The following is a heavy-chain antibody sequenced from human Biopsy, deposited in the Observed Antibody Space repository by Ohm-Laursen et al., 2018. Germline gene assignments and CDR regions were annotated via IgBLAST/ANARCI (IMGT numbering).Heavy chain of an antibody. CDR3: ARDQSGLRGINWYFDL. Sequence: SLRLSCAASGFTFSNYGMHWVRQAPGKGLEWVAIIWYDGSNKNSEDSVKGRFTVSRDNSKNTLLLQMNNLRAEDTAVYYCARDQSGLRGINWYFDLWGRGTLVTVSS. J-gene: IGHJ2*01. CDR1: GFTFSNYG. V-gene: IGHV3-33*01. CDR2: IWYDGSNK. D-gene: IGHD5/OR15-5a*01.